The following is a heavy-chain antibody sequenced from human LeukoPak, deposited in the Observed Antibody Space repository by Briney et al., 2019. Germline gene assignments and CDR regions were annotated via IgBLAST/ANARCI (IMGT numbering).Heavy chain of an antibody. J-gene: IGHJ6*03. D-gene: IGHD2-15*01. CDR1: GGSSSGYY. CDR2: TYHSGST. CDR3: ARGRRIVVVLGATRTHRDYYMDV. V-gene: IGHV4-34*01. Sequence: SETLSLTCAVYGGSSSGYYWSWIRQSPGKGLEWIGETYHSGSTNYNSSLKSRVTISLDTSKNQFSLKLSSVTAADTAVYYCARGRRIVVVLGATRTHRDYYMDVWGKGTTVTVSS.